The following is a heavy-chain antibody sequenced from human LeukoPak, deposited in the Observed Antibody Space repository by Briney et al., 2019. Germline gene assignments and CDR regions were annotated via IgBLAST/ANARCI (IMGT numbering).Heavy chain of an antibody. CDR2: ISSSSSYI. CDR1: GFTFSSYS. D-gene: IGHD2-15*01. CDR3: AKEKSSGANLDY. J-gene: IGHJ4*02. V-gene: IGHV3-21*04. Sequence: GGFLRLSCAASGFTFSSYSMNWVRQAPGKGLEWVSSISSSSSYIYYADSVKGRFTISRDNAKNSLYLQMNSLRAEDTALYYCAKEKSSGANLDYWGQGTLVTVSS.